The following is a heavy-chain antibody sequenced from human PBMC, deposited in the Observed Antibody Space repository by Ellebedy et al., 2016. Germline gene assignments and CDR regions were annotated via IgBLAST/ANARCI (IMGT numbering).Heavy chain of an antibody. D-gene: IGHD3-16*02. V-gene: IGHV3-23*01. Sequence: GESLKISXAASGFTFSSYAMSWVRQAPGKGLEWVSAISGSGGSTYYADSVKGRFTISRDNSKNALYLQMNSLRAEDTAVYYCARDRGGLRLGELSLSWGQGTLVTVSS. CDR3: ARDRGGLRLGELSLS. J-gene: IGHJ5*02. CDR2: ISGSGGST. CDR1: GFTFSSYA.